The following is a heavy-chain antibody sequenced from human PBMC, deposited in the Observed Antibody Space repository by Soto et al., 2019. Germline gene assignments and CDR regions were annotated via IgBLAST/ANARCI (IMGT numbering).Heavy chain of an antibody. CDR1: GFTFSSYA. Sequence: QVQLVESGGGVVQPGRSLRLSCAASGFTFSSYAMHWVRQAPGKGLEWVAVIWYDGGNKYYADSVKGRFTISRDNSKNTLYLQMNSLRIEDTAVYYCARELERVFDYWGQGALVTVSS. J-gene: IGHJ4*02. CDR3: ARELERVFDY. CDR2: IWYDGGNK. D-gene: IGHD1-1*01. V-gene: IGHV3-30*04.